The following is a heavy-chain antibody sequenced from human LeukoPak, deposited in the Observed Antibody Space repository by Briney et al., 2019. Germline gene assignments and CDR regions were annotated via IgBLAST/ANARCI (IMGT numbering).Heavy chain of an antibody. CDR1: GDSVSRNSAA. J-gene: IGHJ4*02. CDR2: TYYKSKWYN. V-gene: IGHV6-1*01. CDR3: ARAPIVGATHIDY. Sequence: SQTLSLTCAISGDSVSRNSAAWNWIRQSPSRGLEWLGRTYYKSKWYNDYAVSVKSRITINPDTSKNQFSLQLKSVTPKDTAVYYCARAPIVGATHIDYWGQGTLVTVSS. D-gene: IGHD1-26*01.